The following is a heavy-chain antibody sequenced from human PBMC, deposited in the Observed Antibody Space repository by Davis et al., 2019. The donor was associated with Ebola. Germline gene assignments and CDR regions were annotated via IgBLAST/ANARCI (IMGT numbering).Heavy chain of an antibody. D-gene: IGHD2-15*01. CDR3: AREYCSGGSCSFDY. Sequence: PGGSLRLSCAASGFTVSSNYMSWVRQAPGKGLEWVSVIYSGGSTYYADSVKGRFTISRDNSKNTLYLQMNSLRAEDTVVYYCAREYCSGGSCSFDYWGQGTLVTVSS. CDR2: IYSGGST. V-gene: IGHV3-53*01. J-gene: IGHJ4*02. CDR1: GFTVSSNY.